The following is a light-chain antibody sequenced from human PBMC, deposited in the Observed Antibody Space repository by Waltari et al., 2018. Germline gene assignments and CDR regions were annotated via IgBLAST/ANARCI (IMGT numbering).Light chain of an antibody. CDR2: EVS. V-gene: IGKV2-29*02. CDR1: QSLLHSDGRTY. J-gene: IGKJ2*01. Sequence: DITVTQTPLSLSVTPGQSATISCKSSQSLLHSDGRTYLYWYLQRTGRSPQLLMYEVSSRFSGVPERFSGSGSGTDFTLKISRVEAEDVGIYFCMQGIYLPYTFGQGTRLETK. CDR3: MQGIYLPYT.